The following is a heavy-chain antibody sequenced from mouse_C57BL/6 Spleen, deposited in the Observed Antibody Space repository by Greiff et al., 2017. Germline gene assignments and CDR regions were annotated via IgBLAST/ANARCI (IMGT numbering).Heavy chain of an antibody. CDR2: ISSGSSTI. D-gene: IGHD1-1*01. CDR1: GFTFSAYG. Sequence: DVLLVESGGGLVKPGGSLKLSCAASGFTFSAYGMHWVRQAPEKGLEWVAYISSGSSTIYYAYPVKGRFTLSRDNAKNTLFLQMTRLRTEDTAMYYGATSYDYGSSEYYFDYWGQGTTLTVSS. J-gene: IGHJ2*01. CDR3: ATSYDYGSSEYYFDY. V-gene: IGHV5-17*01.